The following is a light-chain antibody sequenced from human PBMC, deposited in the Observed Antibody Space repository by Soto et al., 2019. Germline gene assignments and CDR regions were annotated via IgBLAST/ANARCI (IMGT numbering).Light chain of an antibody. CDR1: SSDVGDYNY. Sequence: QSALTQPASVSGSPGQSITISCTGTSSDVGDYNYVSWYQQHPGKAPKLMIYEVSNRPSGVSNRFSGSKSGNTASLTISGLQAEDEADYYCSSYTGSITVVFGGGTKLTVL. CDR3: SSYTGSITVV. J-gene: IGLJ3*02. V-gene: IGLV2-14*01. CDR2: EVS.